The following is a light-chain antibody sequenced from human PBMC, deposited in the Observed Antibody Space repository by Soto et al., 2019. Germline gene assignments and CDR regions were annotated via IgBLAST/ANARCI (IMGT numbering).Light chain of an antibody. V-gene: IGKV1-5*01. Sequence: CRASQSVSDSLAWYQVKPGEAPKLLIFDVSNLETGVPSRFSGSGSGTEFSLTIRGLQPDDFATYYCQQYDYSRTFGQGTKVDIK. J-gene: IGKJ1*01. CDR2: DVS. CDR1: QSVSDS. CDR3: QQYDYSRT.